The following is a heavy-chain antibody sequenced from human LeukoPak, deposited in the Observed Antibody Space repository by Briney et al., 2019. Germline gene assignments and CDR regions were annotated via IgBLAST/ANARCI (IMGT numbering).Heavy chain of an antibody. Sequence: GGSLRLSCAASGFTFSSSEMNWVRQAPGKGLEWVSYISSSGSTIYHADSVKGRFTVSRDNAKNSLYLRTNSLRAEDTAVYYCARSGYLGPDYWGQGTLVTVFS. CDR1: GFTFSSSE. J-gene: IGHJ4*02. CDR3: ARSGYLGPDY. V-gene: IGHV3-48*03. CDR2: ISSSGSTI. D-gene: IGHD2-2*01.